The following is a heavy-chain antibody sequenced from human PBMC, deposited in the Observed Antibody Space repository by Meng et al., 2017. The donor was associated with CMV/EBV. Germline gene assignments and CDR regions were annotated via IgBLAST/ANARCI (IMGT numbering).Heavy chain of an antibody. Sequence: ASVKVSCKASGYTFTSYYMHWVRQAPGQGLEWMGIINPSGGSTSYAQKFQGRVTVTRDTSTSTVYMELSSLRSEDTAVYYCARVRKANTEGLYYYYGMDVWGQGTTVTVSS. CDR3: ARVRKANTEGLYYYYGMDV. D-gene: IGHD1/OR15-1a*01. J-gene: IGHJ6*02. CDR2: INPSGGST. V-gene: IGHV1-46*01. CDR1: GYTFTSYY.